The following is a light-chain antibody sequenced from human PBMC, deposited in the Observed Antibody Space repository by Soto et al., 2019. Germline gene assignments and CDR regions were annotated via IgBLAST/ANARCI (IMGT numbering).Light chain of an antibody. CDR2: DAS. V-gene: IGKV1-5*01. Sequence: DLQMTQSPSTLSAAVGDRVTITCRASQGISTWLAWYQQKPGKPPKLIIYDASGLESGVPSRFSGSGSGTDFTLTITNLQADDFATYYCQQYSSYSRPFGQGTKVEVK. CDR1: QGISTW. CDR3: QQYSSYSRP. J-gene: IGKJ1*01.